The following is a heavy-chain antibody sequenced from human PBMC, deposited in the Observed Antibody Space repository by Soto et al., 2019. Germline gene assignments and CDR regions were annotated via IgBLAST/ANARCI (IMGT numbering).Heavy chain of an antibody. V-gene: IGHV4-59*01. CDR2: IYYSGST. CDR1: GVSTSSYY. CDR3: ARGRGGYFDL. J-gene: IGHJ2*01. Sequence: QVQLQESGPGLVKPSETLSLTCTVSGVSTSSYYWSWIRQPPGKGLEWIGYIYYSGSTNYNPSLKSRVTISVDTSKNQFSLKLSSVTAADTAVYYCARGRGGYFDLWGRGTLVTVSS.